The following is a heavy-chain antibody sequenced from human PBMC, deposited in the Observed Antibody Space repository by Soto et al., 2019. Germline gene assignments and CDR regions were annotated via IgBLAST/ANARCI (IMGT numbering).Heavy chain of an antibody. J-gene: IGHJ6*02. CDR1: GFTFSNYG. CDR2: VWYDGRNN. V-gene: IGHV3-33*01. CDR3: VRAAGYSGNDYVYYYGMDV. Sequence: QVQLVESGGGVVQPGRSLRLSCAASGFTFSNYGMHWVRQAPGKGLEWVAHVWYDGRNNYYRDSVQGRFSISRDNSKNTLYLQMNSLRDEDTAVYYCVRAAGYSGNDYVYYYGMDVWGQGTTVTVSS. D-gene: IGHD5-12*01.